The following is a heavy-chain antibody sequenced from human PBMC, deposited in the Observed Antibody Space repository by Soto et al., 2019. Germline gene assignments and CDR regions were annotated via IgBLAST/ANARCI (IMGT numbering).Heavy chain of an antibody. CDR2: ISHSGIT. CDR3: ARVIRGWFEP. J-gene: IGHJ5*02. V-gene: IGHV4-4*02. Sequence: PSETLSLTCALSVGSITSANWWTWVRQPPGWGLEWIGEISHSGITNYKASLKSRVTMSVDKTKNDVSLKLTSVTAADTAVYYCARVIRGWFEPWGQGTSVSVSS. CDR1: VGSITSANW.